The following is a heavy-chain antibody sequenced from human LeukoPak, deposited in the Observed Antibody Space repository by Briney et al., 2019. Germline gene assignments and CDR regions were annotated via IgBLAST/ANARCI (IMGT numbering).Heavy chain of an antibody. Sequence: ASVKVSCKASGYTFTGYYMHWVRQAPGQGLEWMGWINPNSGGTNYAQKFQGRVTMTRDTSISTDYMELSRLRSDDTAVYYCARDPTYYDSSGFSGAFDIWGQGTMVTVSS. CDR1: GYTFTGYY. CDR3: ARDPTYYDSSGFSGAFDI. CDR2: INPNSGGT. V-gene: IGHV1-2*02. D-gene: IGHD3-22*01. J-gene: IGHJ3*02.